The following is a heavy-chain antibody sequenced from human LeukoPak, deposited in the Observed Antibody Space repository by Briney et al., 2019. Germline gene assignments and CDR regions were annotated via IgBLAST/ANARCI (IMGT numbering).Heavy chain of an antibody. Sequence: PSETLSLTCAVYGGSFSGYYWSWIRQPPGKGLEWIGEINHSGSTNYNPSLKSRVTISVDTSKNQFSLKLSSVTAADTAVYYCASLPGYSSGWYTHNAFDIWGQGTMVTVSS. CDR2: INHSGST. CDR1: GGSFSGYY. CDR3: ASLPGYSSGWYTHNAFDI. D-gene: IGHD6-19*01. J-gene: IGHJ3*02. V-gene: IGHV4-34*01.